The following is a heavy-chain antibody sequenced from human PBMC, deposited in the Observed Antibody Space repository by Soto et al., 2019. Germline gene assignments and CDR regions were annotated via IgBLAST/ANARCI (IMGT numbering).Heavy chain of an antibody. CDR2: IFHSGST. CDR1: NGCINSGGFY. Sequence: QVQLQESGPGLLKPSQTQSLTCNVANGCINSGGFYWSWIRQHPGKGLEWIGYIFHSGSTLYNPSLNSRVSLSADTSKNQLSLNLRSVTVADTAVYYCARGGIAGHWFDPWGQGILVTVSS. D-gene: IGHD6-13*01. V-gene: IGHV4-31*03. CDR3: ARGGIAGHWFDP. J-gene: IGHJ5*02.